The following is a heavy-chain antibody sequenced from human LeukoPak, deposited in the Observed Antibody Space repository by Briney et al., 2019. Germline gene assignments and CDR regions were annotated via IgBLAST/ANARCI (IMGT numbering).Heavy chain of an antibody. Sequence: GGSLRLSCAASGFKFGDFWMAWVRQTPGKGLEWVADIKEDGSEKYYVDSVKGRFTISRDNNKNSLYLQMNSLRGDDTAVYFCVGDSRPGGAMGLYHNFDHWGLGTLVTVSS. D-gene: IGHD3-16*01. CDR3: VGDSRPGGAMGLYHNFDH. J-gene: IGHJ4*02. CDR1: GFKFGDFW. CDR2: IKEDGSEK. V-gene: IGHV3-7*01.